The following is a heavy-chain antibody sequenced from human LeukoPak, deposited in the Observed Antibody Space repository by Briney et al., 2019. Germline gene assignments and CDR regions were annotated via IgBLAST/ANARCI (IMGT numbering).Heavy chain of an antibody. CDR1: GFTFDDYG. CDR3: ARDGGYYYDSSGYIY. V-gene: IGHV3-20*04. CDR2: INWNGGST. J-gene: IGHJ4*02. D-gene: IGHD3-22*01. Sequence: GGSLRLSCAASGFTFDDYGMSWVRQAPEKGLEWVSGINWNGGSTGYADSVKGRFTISRDNAKNSLYLQMNSLRAEDTALYYCARDGGYYYDSSGYIYWGQGTLVTVSS.